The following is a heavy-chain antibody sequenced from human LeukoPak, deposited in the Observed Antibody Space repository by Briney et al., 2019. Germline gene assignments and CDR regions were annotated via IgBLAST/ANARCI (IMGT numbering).Heavy chain of an antibody. CDR1: GGSISSYY. D-gene: IGHD6-6*01. Sequence: SETLSLTCTVSGGSISSYYWSWIRQPPGKGLECIGYIYYSGSTNYNPSHKSRVTISVDTSKKQFSLKLSSVTAADTAVYYCARDVGIAARRFDYWGQGTLVTVSS. CDR2: IYYSGST. CDR3: ARDVGIAARRFDY. J-gene: IGHJ4*02. V-gene: IGHV4-59*01.